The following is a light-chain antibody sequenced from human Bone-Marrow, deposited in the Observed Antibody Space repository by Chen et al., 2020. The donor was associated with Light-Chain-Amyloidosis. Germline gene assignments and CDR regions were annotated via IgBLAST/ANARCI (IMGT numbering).Light chain of an antibody. CDR1: SCSSATNY. Sequence: NFMLTQPHSVSESPVKTVIISCTRSSCSSATNYVKWYQQRPGSSPTTVIYEDDQRPSGVPDRLSGSIDGASNSASLTISGLKTEDEADYYCQSYQGSSQGVFGGGTKLTVL. V-gene: IGLV6-57*01. CDR2: EDD. CDR3: QSYQGSSQGV. J-gene: IGLJ3*02.